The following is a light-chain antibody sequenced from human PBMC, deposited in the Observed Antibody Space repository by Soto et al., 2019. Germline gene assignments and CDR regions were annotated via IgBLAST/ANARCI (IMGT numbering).Light chain of an antibody. CDR1: QSVNQQ. CDR3: KQYNNWPPWA. Sequence: VWTQTPATLYVSAVEGSTLSCRSSQSVNQQLGWYQLAPGQAPRFLICVASYRATGMPARFSVCVSGTEFTLTISSLLSAGFAVYYFKQYNNWPPWAFGQGTKVDIK. CDR2: VAS. V-gene: IGKV3-15*01. J-gene: IGKJ1*01.